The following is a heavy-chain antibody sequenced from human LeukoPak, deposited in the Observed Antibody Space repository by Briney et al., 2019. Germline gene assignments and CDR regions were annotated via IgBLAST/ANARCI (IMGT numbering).Heavy chain of an antibody. CDR3: ARDLFPITIFGVVSEDDAFDI. D-gene: IGHD3-3*01. J-gene: IGHJ3*02. Sequence: SGTLSLTCAVSGYSISSGYYWGWIRQPPGKGLEWIGSIYHSGSTYYNPSLKSRVTISVDTSKNQFSLKLSSVTAAGTAVYYCARDLFPITIFGVVSEDDAFDIWGQGTMVTVSS. CDR2: IYHSGST. CDR1: GYSISSGYY. V-gene: IGHV4-38-2*02.